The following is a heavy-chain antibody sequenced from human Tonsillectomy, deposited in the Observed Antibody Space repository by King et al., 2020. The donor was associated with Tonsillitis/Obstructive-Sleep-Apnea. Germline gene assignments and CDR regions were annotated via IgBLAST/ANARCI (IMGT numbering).Heavy chain of an antibody. J-gene: IGHJ1*01. V-gene: IGHV1-69*04. Sequence: QLVQSGAEVKKPGSSVKVSCKASGGTFGSYAISWVRQAPGQGLEWMGRIIPILGIANYAQKFQGRVTITADKSTSTAYMELSSLRSEDTAVYYCARGPTPDSSSWYAEYFQHWGQGTLVTVSS. CDR3: ARGPTPDSSSWYAEYFQH. D-gene: IGHD6-13*01. CDR2: IIPILGIA. CDR1: GGTFGSYA.